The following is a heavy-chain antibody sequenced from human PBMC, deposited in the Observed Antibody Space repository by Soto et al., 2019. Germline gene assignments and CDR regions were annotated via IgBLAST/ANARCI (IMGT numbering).Heavy chain of an antibody. D-gene: IGHD3-10*01. J-gene: IGHJ3*02. V-gene: IGHV4-34*01. Sequence: SETLSLTCAVYGGSFSGYYWSWIRQPPGKGLEWIGEINHSGSTNYNPSLKSRVTISVDTSKNQFSLKLSSVTAADTAVYYCARTTMVDFSGRVDLRRDAFDIWGQGTMVTV. CDR2: INHSGST. CDR1: GGSFSGYY. CDR3: ARTTMVDFSGRVDLRRDAFDI.